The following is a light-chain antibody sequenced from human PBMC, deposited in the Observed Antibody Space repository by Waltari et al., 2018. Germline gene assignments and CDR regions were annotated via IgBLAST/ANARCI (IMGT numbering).Light chain of an antibody. V-gene: IGLV1-44*01. Sequence: QSVLTQPPSVSGTPGQSVPISCSGSNSHIGSSSVNWYQQLPGTAPKLLIYNNNQGPSGVPDRFSASKSGTSASLAITGLQSEDEADYYCAVWDDDLGGVFGGGTKLTVL. CDR1: NSHIGSSS. CDR3: AVWDDDLGGV. J-gene: IGLJ3*02. CDR2: NNN.